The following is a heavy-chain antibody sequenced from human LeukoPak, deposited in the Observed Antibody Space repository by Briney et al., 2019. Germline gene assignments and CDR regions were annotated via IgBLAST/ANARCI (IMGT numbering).Heavy chain of an antibody. CDR3: ARDLGPDCSSTRCYALDV. Sequence: PSETLSLTCTVSGGSISSYFWSWLRQPAGKGLEWIGRIYTSGITNYNPSLKSRVTMSVDTSKNQFSLKLSSVTAADTAVYYCARDLGPDCSSTRCYALDVWGQGTTVTVSS. CDR1: GGSISSYF. D-gene: IGHD2-2*01. J-gene: IGHJ6*02. CDR2: IYTSGIT. V-gene: IGHV4-4*07.